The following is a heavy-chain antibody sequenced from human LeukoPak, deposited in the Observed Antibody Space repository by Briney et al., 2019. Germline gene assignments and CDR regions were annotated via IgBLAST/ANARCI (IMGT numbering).Heavy chain of an antibody. CDR2: ISSNGGST. CDR3: ARDRYYYDSSGYYY. J-gene: IGHJ4*02. CDR1: GFTFSRYA. D-gene: IGHD3-22*01. V-gene: IGHV3-64*01. Sequence: GGSLRLSCAASGFTFSRYAMHWVRQAPGKGLEYVSAISSNGGSTYYANSVKDRFTISRDNSKNTLYLQMGSLRAEDMAVYYCARDRYYYDSSGYYYWGQGTLVTVSS.